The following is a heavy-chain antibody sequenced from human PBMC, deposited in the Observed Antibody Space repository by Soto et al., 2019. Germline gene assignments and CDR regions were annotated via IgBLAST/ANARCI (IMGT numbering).Heavy chain of an antibody. V-gene: IGHV1-18*04. CDR3: ARDLGGVLMALDP. D-gene: IGHD2-8*01. CDR2: ISAYSGST. Sequence: QVQLVQSGAEVKKPGASVKVSCKTSGYTFTNYPITWVRQAPGQGLEWVGWISAYSGSTNYAQNLQGRVTMTTDTFTSTVYMELRSLRYDDTAVYYRARDLGGVLMALDPWGQGTLVTVSS. CDR1: GYTFTNYP. J-gene: IGHJ5*02.